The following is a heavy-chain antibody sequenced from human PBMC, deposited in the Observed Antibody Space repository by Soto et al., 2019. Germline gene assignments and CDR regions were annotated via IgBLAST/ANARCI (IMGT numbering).Heavy chain of an antibody. V-gene: IGHV4-34*01. CDR2: INHSGST. Sequence: SETLSLTCAVYGGSFSGYYWSWIRQPPGKGLEWIGEINHSGSTNYNPSLKSRVTVSVDTSKNQFSLKLSSVTAADTAVYYCARVREPLTGGPWFDPWGQGTLVTVSS. J-gene: IGHJ5*02. D-gene: IGHD1-26*01. CDR3: ARVREPLTGGPWFDP. CDR1: GGSFSGYY.